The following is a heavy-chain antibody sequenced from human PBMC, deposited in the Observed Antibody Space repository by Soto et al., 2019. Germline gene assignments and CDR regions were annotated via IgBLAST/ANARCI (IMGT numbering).Heavy chain of an antibody. V-gene: IGHV3-43*01. Sequence: EVQLVESGGVVVQPGGSLRLSCAASGFTFDDYTMHWVRQAPGKGLEWVSLISWDGGSTYYADSVKGRFTISRDNSKNSLYLQMNSLRTEDTALYYCAKDIRPFSLSCYLLNWGQGTLVTVSS. CDR3: AKDIRPFSLSCYLLN. CDR2: ISWDGGST. CDR1: GFTFDDYT. D-gene: IGHD2-2*01. J-gene: IGHJ4*02.